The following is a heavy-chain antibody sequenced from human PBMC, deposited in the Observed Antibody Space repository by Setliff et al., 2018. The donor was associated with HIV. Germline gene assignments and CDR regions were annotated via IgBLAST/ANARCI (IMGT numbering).Heavy chain of an antibody. V-gene: IGHV1-18*01. J-gene: IGHJ6*03. CDR1: GYTFTYYG. CDR3: ARDGWRHVLHGNYYYYFMDV. Sequence: ASVKVSCKASGYTFTYYGISWVRQAPGQGLEWMGWISGYNGNTNFAQKLQGRVTLTTDTSTGTAYMELRSLRPDDTAVYYCARDGWRHVLHGNYYYYFMDVWGKGTTVTV. D-gene: IGHD2-8*01. CDR2: ISGYNGNT.